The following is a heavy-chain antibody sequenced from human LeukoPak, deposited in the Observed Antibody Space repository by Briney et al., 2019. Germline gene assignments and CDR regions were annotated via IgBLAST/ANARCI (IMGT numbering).Heavy chain of an antibody. D-gene: IGHD6-19*01. CDR1: GFTVSSNY. CDR3: ASQLDSSGSPLQAGFDY. J-gene: IGHJ4*02. V-gene: IGHV3-53*01. CDR2: IYSGGST. Sequence: GSLRLSCAASGFTVSSNYMSWVRQAPGKGLEWVSVIYSGGSTYYADSVKGRFTISRDNSKNTLYLQMNSLRAEDTAVYYCASQLDSSGSPLQAGFDYWGQGTLVTVSS.